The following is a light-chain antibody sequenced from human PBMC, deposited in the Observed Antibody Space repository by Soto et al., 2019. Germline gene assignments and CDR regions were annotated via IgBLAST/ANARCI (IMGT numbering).Light chain of an antibody. CDR2: DIN. CDR3: LLSYSGTKV. V-gene: IGLV7-46*01. Sequence: QALVTQEPSLTVSPGGTVTLTCGSTTGAVTSGHYPDWVQQKPAQAPRTLIYDINNRHSWTPARFSGSLLGGKAALTLSGAQPEDEAEYYCLLSYSGTKVFGGGTKLTVL. J-gene: IGLJ3*02. CDR1: TGAVTSGHY.